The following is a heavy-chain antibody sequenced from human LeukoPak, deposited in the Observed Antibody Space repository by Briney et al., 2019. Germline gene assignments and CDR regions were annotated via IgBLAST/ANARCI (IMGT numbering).Heavy chain of an antibody. D-gene: IGHD4-17*01. V-gene: IGHV1-2*02. J-gene: IGHJ4*02. CDR3: ARNLFYGDYYDY. CDR1: GYTFTGYY. CDR2: INPNSGGT. Sequence: GASVTVSCTASGYTFTGYYMHWVRQAPGQGLEWMGWINPNSGGTNYAQKFQGRVTMTRDTSISTAYMELSRLRSDDTAVYYCARNLFYGDYYDYWGQGTLVTVSS.